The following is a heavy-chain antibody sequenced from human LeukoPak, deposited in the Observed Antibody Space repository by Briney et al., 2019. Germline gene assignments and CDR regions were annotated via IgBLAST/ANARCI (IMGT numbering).Heavy chain of an antibody. CDR2: IKQDGSEK. CDR1: GLTFSSYW. Sequence: GGSLRLSCAASGLTFSSYWMSWVRQAPGKELEWVANIKQDGSEKHYVDSVTGRFTISRDNTKNSLYLQMNSLRADDTAVYYCARDLAGPPQEAFDIWGQGTMVTVSS. J-gene: IGHJ3*02. V-gene: IGHV3-7*01. CDR3: ARDLAGPPQEAFDI.